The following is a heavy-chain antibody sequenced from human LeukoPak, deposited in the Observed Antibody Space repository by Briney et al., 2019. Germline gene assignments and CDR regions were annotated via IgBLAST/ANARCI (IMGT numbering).Heavy chain of an antibody. CDR1: GYTFTSYG. Sequence: ASVKVSCKASGYTFTSYGISWVRQAPGQGLEWMGWISAYNGNTNYAQKLQGRVTMTTDTSTSTAYTELRSLRSDDTAVYYCARDLPGITMIVVVITYYYGMDVWGRGTTVTVSS. CDR3: ARDLPGITMIVVVITYYYGMDV. J-gene: IGHJ6*02. CDR2: ISAYNGNT. D-gene: IGHD3-22*01. V-gene: IGHV1-18*01.